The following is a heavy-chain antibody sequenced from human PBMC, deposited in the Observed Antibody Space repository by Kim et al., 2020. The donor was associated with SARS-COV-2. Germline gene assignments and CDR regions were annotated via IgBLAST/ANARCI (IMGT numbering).Heavy chain of an antibody. D-gene: IGHD3-22*01. CDR1: GFTFSSYG. Sequence: GGSLRLSCAASGFTFSSYGMHWVRQAPGKGLEWVAVISYDGSNKYYADSVKGRFTISRDNSKNTLYLQMNSLRAEDTAVYYCAKDLHYYDSSGSLPLLDWGQGTLVTVSS. J-gene: IGHJ4*02. CDR3: AKDLHYYDSSGSLPLLD. CDR2: ISYDGSNK. V-gene: IGHV3-30*18.